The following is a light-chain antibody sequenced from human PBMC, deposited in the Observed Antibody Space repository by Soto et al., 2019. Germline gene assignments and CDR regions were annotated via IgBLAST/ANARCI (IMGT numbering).Light chain of an antibody. Sequence: QSVLTQPTSASGTPGQTIVISCSGGTSNIGSHTVNWFQQLPGTAPRLLIYSNTQRPSGVPDRFSGSKSGTSASLAINGLQSQYEGDYYCAAWDDSLNGVVFGGGTKLTVL. CDR1: TSNIGSHT. CDR3: AAWDDSLNGVV. CDR2: SNT. J-gene: IGLJ2*01. V-gene: IGLV1-44*01.